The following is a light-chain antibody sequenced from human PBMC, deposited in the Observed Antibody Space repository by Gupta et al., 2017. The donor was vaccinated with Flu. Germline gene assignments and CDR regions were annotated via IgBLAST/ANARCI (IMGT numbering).Light chain of an antibody. J-gene: IGLJ1*01. CDR3: QSYGDNNEKV. CDR1: SGSIASNY. CDR2: EDN. V-gene: IGLV6-57*03. Sequence: NFKLTQPHSVSESPGKTVTISCTRSSGSIASNYVQWYQQRPDSAPTTLIYEDNQRPSGVPDRFSGSIDSSSNSASLTISGLQTDDEADYYCQSYGDNNEKVFGTGTKVTVL.